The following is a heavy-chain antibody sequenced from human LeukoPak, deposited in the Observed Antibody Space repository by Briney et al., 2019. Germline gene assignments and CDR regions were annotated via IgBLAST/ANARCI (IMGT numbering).Heavy chain of an antibody. CDR3: AGSTGIAAAGYYYYMDV. D-gene: IGHD6-13*01. CDR2: INPNSGGT. Sequence: ASVKVSCKASGYTFTGFYLHWVRQAPGQGLEWMGRINPNSGGTNYAQKFQGRVTMTRDTSISTAYMELSRLRSDDTAVYYCAGSTGIAAAGYYYYMDVWGKGTTVTVSS. V-gene: IGHV1-2*06. CDR1: GYTFTGFY. J-gene: IGHJ6*03.